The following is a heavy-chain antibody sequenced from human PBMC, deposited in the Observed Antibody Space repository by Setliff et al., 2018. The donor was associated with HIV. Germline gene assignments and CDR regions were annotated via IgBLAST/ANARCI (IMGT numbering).Heavy chain of an antibody. CDR2: VYNSGGT. V-gene: IGHV4-59*08. CDR1: GGSISSQY. D-gene: IGHD3-3*01. Sequence: SETLSLTCTVSGGSISSQYWSWIRQTPGKGLESIGYVYNSGGTNYNPSLKSRVTFSADTFKNQFSLKLSSVTAADTAMYYCARHRVRDSWRGLGGTFDYWGQGTRVTVSS. J-gene: IGHJ4*02. CDR3: ARHRVRDSWRGLGGTFDY.